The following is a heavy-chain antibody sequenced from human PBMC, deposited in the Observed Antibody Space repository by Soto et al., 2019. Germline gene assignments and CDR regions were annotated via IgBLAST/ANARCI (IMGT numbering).Heavy chain of an antibody. D-gene: IGHD1-1*01. CDR2: ISYDGSRE. J-gene: IGHJ6*02. CDR3: AKERAGRYYSYGMDV. Sequence: QVPLVESGGGVVQPGRSLRLSCADSGLTFSTYGMHWVRQAPGKGLEWVAVISYDGSREYYADSVKGRFTISRDNSKNTLYLQMNSLRAEDTAVYYCAKERAGRYYSYGMDVWCQGTTVTVSS. V-gene: IGHV3-30*18. CDR1: GLTFSTYG.